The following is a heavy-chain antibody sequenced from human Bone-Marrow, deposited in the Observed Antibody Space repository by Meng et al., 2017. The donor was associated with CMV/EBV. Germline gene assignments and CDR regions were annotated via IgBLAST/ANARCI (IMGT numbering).Heavy chain of an antibody. CDR2: IRYDGSNK. D-gene: IGHD2-2*01. V-gene: IGHV3-30*02. CDR3: AKDYYCSSTSCYPYYYYYYGMDV. Sequence: GGSLRLSWAAAAFTFSSYGMHWVRQAPGKGLEWVAFIRYDGSNKYYADSVKGRFTISRDNSKNTLYLQMNSLRADDTAVYYCAKDYYCSSTSCYPYYYYYYGMDVWGQGTTVTVSS. J-gene: IGHJ6*02. CDR1: AFTFSSYG.